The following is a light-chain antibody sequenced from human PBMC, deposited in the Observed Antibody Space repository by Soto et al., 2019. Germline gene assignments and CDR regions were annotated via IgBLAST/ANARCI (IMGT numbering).Light chain of an antibody. J-gene: IGKJ1*01. Sequence: EIVLTQSPGTLSLSPGERATLSCRASQSVSNNYLAWYQQKPGQAPRLLIYGASSRATGIADRFSGSGSGTDFTVISSRLEPEDFAVYYCQQYGNSPTFGQGTKVEIK. V-gene: IGKV3-20*01. CDR1: QSVSNNY. CDR2: GAS. CDR3: QQYGNSPT.